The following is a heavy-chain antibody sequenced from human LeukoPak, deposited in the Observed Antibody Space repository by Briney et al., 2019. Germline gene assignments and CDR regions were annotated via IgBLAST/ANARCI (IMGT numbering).Heavy chain of an antibody. CDR3: AKDPQYPRLYYYYYMDV. CDR1: GFTFSGSW. J-gene: IGHJ6*03. CDR2: IIGDGSVT. D-gene: IGHD2-2*01. V-gene: IGHV3-74*01. Sequence: PGGSLRLSCAASGFTFSGSWMHWVRQTPGKGLVWVSRIIGDGSVTSYADSVKGRFTISRDNSKNTLYLQMNSLRAEDTAVYYCAKDPQYPRLYYYYYMDVWGKGTTVTVSS.